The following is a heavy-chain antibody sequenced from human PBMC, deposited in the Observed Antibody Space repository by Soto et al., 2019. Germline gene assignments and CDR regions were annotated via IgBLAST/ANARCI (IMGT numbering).Heavy chain of an antibody. CDR2: IYYSGST. Sequence: QVQLQESGPGLVKPSQTLSLTCTVSGGSISSGGYYWSWIRQHPGKVLEWIGYIYYSGSTYYNPSIRSRVTISVDTSKNQFSLKLSSVTAADTAVYYCARDRYSRVRGVIHYYYYGMDVWGQGTTVTVSS. CDR1: GGSISSGGYY. D-gene: IGHD3-10*01. CDR3: ARDRYSRVRGVIHYYYYGMDV. J-gene: IGHJ6*02. V-gene: IGHV4-31*03.